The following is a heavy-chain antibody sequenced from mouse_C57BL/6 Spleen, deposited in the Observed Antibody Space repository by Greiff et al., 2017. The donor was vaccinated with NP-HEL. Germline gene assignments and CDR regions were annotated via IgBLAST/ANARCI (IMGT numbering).Heavy chain of an antibody. Sequence: EVKLMESGGGLVKPGGSLKLSCAASGFTFSDYGMHWVRQAPEKGLEWVAYISSGSSTIYYADTVKGRFTISRDNAKNTLFLQMTSLRSEDTAMDYCGRKELGPFDYWGQGTTLTVSS. J-gene: IGHJ2*01. CDR1: GFTFSDYG. D-gene: IGHD4-1*01. V-gene: IGHV5-17*01. CDR3: GRKELGPFDY. CDR2: ISSGSSTI.